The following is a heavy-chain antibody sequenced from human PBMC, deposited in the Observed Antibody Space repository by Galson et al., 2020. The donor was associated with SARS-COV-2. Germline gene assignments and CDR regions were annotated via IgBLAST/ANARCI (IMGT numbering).Heavy chain of an antibody. CDR1: GFTFSSYA. CDR2: ISYDGSNK. Sequence: GGSLRLSCAASGFTFSSYAMHWVRQAPGKGLEWVAVISYDGSNKYYADSVKGRFTISRDNSKNTLYLQMNSLRAEDTAVYYCARDAGGWYEVYYYMDVWGKGTTVTVSS. J-gene: IGHJ6*03. CDR3: ARDAGGWYEVYYYMDV. D-gene: IGHD6-19*01. V-gene: IGHV3-30-3*01.